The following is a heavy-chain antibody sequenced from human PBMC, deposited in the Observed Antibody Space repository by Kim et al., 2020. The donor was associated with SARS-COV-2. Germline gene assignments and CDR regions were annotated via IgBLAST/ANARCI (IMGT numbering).Heavy chain of an antibody. CDR3: ARDPYPVSSNYYYYYAMDV. J-gene: IGHJ6*02. Sequence: GGSLRLSCAASGFTFSDYYMSWIRQAPGKGLEWVSYISSSGSTIYYADSVKGRFTISRDNAKNSLYLQMNSLRAEDTAVYYCARDPYPVSSNYYYYYAMDVWGQGTTVTVSS. D-gene: IGHD2-2*01. CDR1: GFTFSDYY. V-gene: IGHV3-11*01. CDR2: ISSSGSTI.